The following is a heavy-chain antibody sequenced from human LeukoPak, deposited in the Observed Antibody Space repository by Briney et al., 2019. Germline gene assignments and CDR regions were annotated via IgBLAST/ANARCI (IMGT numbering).Heavy chain of an antibody. CDR1: GFTFSAYG. CDR2: ISDDGSNK. V-gene: IGHV3-30*18. D-gene: IGHD3-10*01. Sequence: GGSLRLSCVASGFTFSAYGMHWVRQAPGKGLEWVAVISDDGSNKYYVDSVKGRFTISRDNSKNTLYLQMNSLRAEDTAVYYCAKGRQYYGSGSYYFDYWGQGTLVAVSS. CDR3: AKGRQYYGSGSYYFDY. J-gene: IGHJ4*02.